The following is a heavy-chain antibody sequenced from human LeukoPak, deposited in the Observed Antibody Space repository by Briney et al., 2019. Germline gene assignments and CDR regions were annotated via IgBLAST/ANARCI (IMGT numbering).Heavy chain of an antibody. CDR2: IGSSSSYI. V-gene: IGHV3-21*01. CDR3: ARANLSTTAAIAVAGTGNWFDP. J-gene: IGHJ5*02. CDR1: GFTFSSYS. Sequence: PGGSLRLSCAASGFTFSSYSMNWVRQAPGKGLEWVSSIGSSSSYIYYADPVKGRFTISRDNAKNSLYLQMNSLRAEDTAVCYCARANLSTTAAIAVAGTGNWFDPWGQVTLVTVSS. D-gene: IGHD6-19*01.